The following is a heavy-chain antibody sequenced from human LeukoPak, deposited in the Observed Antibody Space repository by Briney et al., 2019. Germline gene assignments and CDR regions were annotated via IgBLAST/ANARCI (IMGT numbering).Heavy chain of an antibody. J-gene: IGHJ4*02. CDR1: GFTFSSYA. Sequence: GGSLSLSCAASGFTFSSYAMSWVRQAPGKGLEWVSAISGSGGSTYYADSVKGRFTISRDNSKNTLYLQMNSLRAEDTAVYYCAKGPIVVVPAAYFDYWGQGTLVTVSS. CDR3: AKGPIVVVPAAYFDY. CDR2: ISGSGGST. V-gene: IGHV3-23*01. D-gene: IGHD2-2*01.